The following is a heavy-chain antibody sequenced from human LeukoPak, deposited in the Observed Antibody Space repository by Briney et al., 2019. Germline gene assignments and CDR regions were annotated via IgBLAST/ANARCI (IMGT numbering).Heavy chain of an antibody. CDR1: GYTFTSYG. CDR3: ARVPSGLDPSYYYYYMDV. Sequence: ASVKVSCKASGYTFTSYGISWVRQAPGQGLEWMGWISAYNGNTNYAQKLQGRVTMTTDTSTSTAYMELRSLRSDDTAVYYCARVPSGLDPSYYYYYMDVWGKGTTVTVSS. J-gene: IGHJ6*03. D-gene: IGHD6-25*01. CDR2: ISAYNGNT. V-gene: IGHV1-18*01.